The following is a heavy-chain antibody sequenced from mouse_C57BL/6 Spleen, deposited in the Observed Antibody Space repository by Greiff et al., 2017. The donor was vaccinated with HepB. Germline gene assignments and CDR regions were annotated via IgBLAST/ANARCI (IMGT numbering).Heavy chain of an antibody. CDR3: ARSGTAQAPFAY. D-gene: IGHD3-2*02. CDR2: IDPSDSYT. CDR1: GYTFTSYW. Sequence: QVQLKQPGAELVMPGASVKLSCKASGYTFTSYWMHWVKQRPGQGLEWIGEIDPSDSYTNYNQKFKGKSTLTVDKSSSTAYMQLSSLTSEDSAVYYCARSGTAQAPFAYWGQGTLVTVSA. V-gene: IGHV1-69*01. J-gene: IGHJ3*01.